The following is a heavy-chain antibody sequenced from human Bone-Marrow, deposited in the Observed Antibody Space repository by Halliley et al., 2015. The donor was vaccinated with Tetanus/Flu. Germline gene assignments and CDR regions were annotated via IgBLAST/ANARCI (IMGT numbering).Heavy chain of an antibody. D-gene: IGHD3-22*01. V-gene: IGHV4-59*01. CDR2: IYYRGGT. J-gene: IGHJ5*02. CDR3: ARDRGRDDSSGYYFRWFAP. Sequence: IYYRGGTNANPSPKSRVSISVDTSKNQFSLRLSSVTAADTAVYYCARDRGRDDSSGYYFRWFAPWGQGTLVPVSS.